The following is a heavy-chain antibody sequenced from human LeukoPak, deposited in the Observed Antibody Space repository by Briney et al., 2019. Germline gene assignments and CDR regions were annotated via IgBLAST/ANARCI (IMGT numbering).Heavy chain of an antibody. CDR2: IKQDGSQK. CDR3: ARHYDSTAYSLDY. CDR1: GFTFSSYW. V-gene: IGHV3-7*01. D-gene: IGHD3-22*01. Sequence: RSGGSLRLSCAASGFTFSSYWMTWVRQAEGKGLEWGANIKQDGSQKFYLDSVKGRFTISRDNAKESLFLQMNSLRAEDTAVYYCARHYDSTAYSLDYWGQGTLVTVSS. J-gene: IGHJ4*02.